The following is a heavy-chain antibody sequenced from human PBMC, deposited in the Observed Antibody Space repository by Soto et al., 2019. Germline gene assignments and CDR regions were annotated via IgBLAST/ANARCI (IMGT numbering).Heavy chain of an antibody. Sequence: SETLSLTCDVSGYSISSYYYWGWIRQPPGEGLERIGSIYHSGSTYYNPSLRSRVTISIDPSENQFSLKLTSVTDADTAVYYCARDLIYYGNYYYSLDVWGQGTTGTVSS. CDR1: GYSISSYYY. D-gene: IGHD3-16*01. J-gene: IGHJ6*02. CDR2: IYHSGST. V-gene: IGHV4-38-2*02. CDR3: ARDLIYYGNYYYSLDV.